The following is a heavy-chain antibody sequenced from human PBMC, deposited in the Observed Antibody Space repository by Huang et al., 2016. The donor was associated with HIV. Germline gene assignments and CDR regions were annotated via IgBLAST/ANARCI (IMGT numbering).Heavy chain of an antibody. CDR2: IYTSGST. V-gene: IGHV4-61*09. D-gene: IGHD2-21*02. CDR3: ARTMMVVVTATYYYYYYMDV. Sequence: QVQLQESGPGLVKPSQTLSLTCTVSGDSISSGSYYWSWIRQPAGKGLEWIGHIYTSGSTNSNPPLKSRVTISRATSKDHFSLKLNSVTAADTAVYFCARTMMVVVTATYYYYYYMDVWGKGTTVTVSS. CDR1: GDSISSGSYY. J-gene: IGHJ6*03.